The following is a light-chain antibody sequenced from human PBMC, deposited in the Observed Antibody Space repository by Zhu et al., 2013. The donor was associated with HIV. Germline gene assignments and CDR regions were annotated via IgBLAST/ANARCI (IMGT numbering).Light chain of an antibody. CDR1: QSVSSSY. V-gene: IGKV3-20*01. Sequence: EIVLTQSPGTLSLSPGERATLSCRASQSVSSSYLAWYQQKPGQAPRLLMYAASSRATGIPDRFSGSGSGTDFTLTINRLEPEDFAVYYCQQYGSSPRTFGQGTKVEIK. CDR2: AAS. J-gene: IGKJ1*01. CDR3: QQYGSSPRT.